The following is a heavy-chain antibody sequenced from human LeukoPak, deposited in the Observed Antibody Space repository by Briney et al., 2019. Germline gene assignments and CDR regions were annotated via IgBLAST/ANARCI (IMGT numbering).Heavy chain of an antibody. CDR2: ISAYSGNT. V-gene: IGHV1-18*01. CDR3: ARDFGQGLLHDYYYGMDV. J-gene: IGHJ6*02. CDR1: GYTFTSYG. D-gene: IGHD3-22*01. Sequence: ASVKVSCKASGYTFTSYGISWVRQAPGQGLEWMGWISAYSGNTNYAQKLQGRVTMTTDTSTSSAYMELRSLRSDDTAVYYCARDFGQGLLHDYYYGMDVWGQGTTVTVSS.